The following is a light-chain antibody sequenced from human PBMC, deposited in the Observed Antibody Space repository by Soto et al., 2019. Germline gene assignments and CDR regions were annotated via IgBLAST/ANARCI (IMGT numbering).Light chain of an antibody. CDR3: HQSYSTPPWT. CDR2: AAS. V-gene: IGKV1-6*01. J-gene: IGKJ1*01. CDR1: QDIRNN. Sequence: AIQLTQSPSSLSASVGDRVTITCRASQDIRNNLGWYQQKPGKAPELLIYAASSLQSGVPSRFSDSGHRTDFTLTITSLKPEDFSTYYCHQSYSTPPWTFGQRTKGDIK.